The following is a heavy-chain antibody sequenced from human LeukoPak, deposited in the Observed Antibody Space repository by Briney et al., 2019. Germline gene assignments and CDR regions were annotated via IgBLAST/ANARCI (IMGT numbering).Heavy chain of an antibody. V-gene: IGHV3-66*01. CDR1: GFTVSSNY. CDR2: IYSGGST. J-gene: IGHJ3*02. D-gene: IGHD5-18*01. Sequence: WGSLRLSCAASGFTVSSNYMSWVRQAPRQGMEWVSVIYSGGSTYSEDSVKGRFTITRDNSKNTLYLQMNSLRAEDTAVYYCAREGYSDGYDAFDIWGQGTMVTVSS. CDR3: AREGYSDGYDAFDI.